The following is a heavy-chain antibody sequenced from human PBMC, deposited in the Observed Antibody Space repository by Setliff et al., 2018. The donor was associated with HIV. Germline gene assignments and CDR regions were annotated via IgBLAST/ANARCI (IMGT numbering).Heavy chain of an antibody. D-gene: IGHD3-10*01. CDR3: ARAVTMVRGVITPVPFDY. J-gene: IGHJ4*02. CDR1: GGSFNRNDW. V-gene: IGHV4-4*02. CDR2: INHSGST. Sequence: PSETLSLTCAVSGGSFNRNDWWSWVRQFPGKGLEWIGEINHSGSTHYNPSLKSRVTISVDTSKNQFSLKLSSVTAADTAVYYCARAVTMVRGVITPVPFDYWGQGTLVTVSS.